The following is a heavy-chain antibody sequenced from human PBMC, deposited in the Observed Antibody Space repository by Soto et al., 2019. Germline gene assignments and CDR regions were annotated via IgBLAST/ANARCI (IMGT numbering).Heavy chain of an antibody. CDR2: IYYLGIT. V-gene: IGHV4-59*01. J-gene: IGHJ4*02. CDR1: GASMSEYF. CDR3: ARDGYDGSGSPYPAF. D-gene: IGHD3-10*01. Sequence: SDNLSLTCTVSGASMSEYFWSWIRQSPGKGLEWIGYIYYLGITDYHPSLKSRVTISVDTSKRQFSLRLTSVTAADTAVYYCARDGYDGSGSPYPAFWGPGTQVTGS.